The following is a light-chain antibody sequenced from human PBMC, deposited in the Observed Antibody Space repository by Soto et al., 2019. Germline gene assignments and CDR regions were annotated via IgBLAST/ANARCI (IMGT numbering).Light chain of an antibody. CDR1: TSNIGNNY. CDR3: ATWDSSLSAVV. Sequence: QSVLTQPPSVSAAPGQKVTVSCSGSTSNIGNNYVSWYRKFPGTAPKLLIYDNNNRPSGISDRFSGSKSGTSATLDITGLQTGDEADYYCATWDSSLSAVVFGGGAKVPS. CDR2: DNN. J-gene: IGLJ2*01. V-gene: IGLV1-51*01.